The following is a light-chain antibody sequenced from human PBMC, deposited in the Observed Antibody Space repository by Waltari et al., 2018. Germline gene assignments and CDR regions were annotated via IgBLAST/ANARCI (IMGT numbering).Light chain of an antibody. V-gene: IGKV1-39*01. CDR1: QGISTY. CDR2: AAS. J-gene: IGKJ1*01. Sequence: DIQMTQSPSSLSASVGDRVTITCRPSQGISTYLNWYQQKPGKAPKLLIHAASTLQSGAPSRFSGSGSWTEFTLTISSLQPEDFATYYCQQSYSIPWMFGQGTEVEI. CDR3: QQSYSIPWM.